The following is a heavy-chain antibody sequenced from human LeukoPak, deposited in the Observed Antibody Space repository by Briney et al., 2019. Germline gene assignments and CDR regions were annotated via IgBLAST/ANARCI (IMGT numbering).Heavy chain of an antibody. Sequence: SETLSLTCAVYGGSFSGYYWSWIRQPPGKGLEWIGYIYYSGSTNYNPSLKSRVTISVDTSKNQFSLKLSSVTAADTAVYYCARRPAVPGHYYYYGMDVWGQGTTVTVSS. CDR2: IYYSGST. J-gene: IGHJ6*02. CDR3: ARRPAVPGHYYYYGMDV. V-gene: IGHV4-59*08. D-gene: IGHD2-2*01. CDR1: GGSFSGYY.